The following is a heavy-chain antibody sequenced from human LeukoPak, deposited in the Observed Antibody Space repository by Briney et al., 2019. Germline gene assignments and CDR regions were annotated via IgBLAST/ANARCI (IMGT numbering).Heavy chain of an antibody. CDR3: AKGPVFCGGDCYSYFDS. CDR1: GFTFSSYG. J-gene: IGHJ4*02. D-gene: IGHD2-21*02. CDR2: ISGSGRNT. Sequence: GGTLRLSCAASGFTFSSYGMSWVRQAPGKGLEGVSAISGSGRNTYYAHSVKGRFTISRDNSRDTLDLQMNSMRAEDTALYYCAKGPVFCGGDCYSYFDSWGQGTLVTVSS. V-gene: IGHV3-23*01.